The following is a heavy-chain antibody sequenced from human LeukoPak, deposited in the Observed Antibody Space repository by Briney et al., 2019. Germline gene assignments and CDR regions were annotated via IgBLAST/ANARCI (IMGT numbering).Heavy chain of an antibody. D-gene: IGHD4-17*01. CDR1: GGSIYSPNW. J-gene: IGHJ4*02. V-gene: IGHV4/OR15-8*01. Sequence: SDTLSLTCVVSGGSIYSPNWWTWVRQPPGKGLEWIGEVSHTGSTNYHPSLKSRVTISLDKSKNHFSLRVTSMTAADTAVYYCASRDDSGPYWGQGTLVTVSS. CDR3: ASRDDSGPY. CDR2: VSHTGST.